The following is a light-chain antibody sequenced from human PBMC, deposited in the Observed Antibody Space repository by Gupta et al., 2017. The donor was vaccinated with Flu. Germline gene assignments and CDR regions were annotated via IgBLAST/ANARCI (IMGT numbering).Light chain of an antibody. V-gene: IGKV1-39*01. CDR2: AAS. J-gene: IGKJ3*01. CDR1: QSISSY. Sequence: DIQMTHSPSSLSASVGDRVTITCRASQSISSYLNWYQQKPGKAPKLLIYAASSLQSGVPSRFSGSGSGTDFTLTISRLQPEDFATYYCQQSDSTPFTFGRGTKVDIK. CDR3: QQSDSTPFT.